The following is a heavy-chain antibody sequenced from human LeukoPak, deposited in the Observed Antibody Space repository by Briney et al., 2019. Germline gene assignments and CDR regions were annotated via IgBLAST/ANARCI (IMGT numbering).Heavy chain of an antibody. V-gene: IGHV4-39*01. D-gene: IGHD2-21*02. CDR3: ARGGYCGGDCYFYY. CDR1: GVSISSSNSY. CDR2: IYYSGNT. J-gene: IGHJ4*02. Sequence: SETLSLTCTVSGVSISSSNSYWGWIRQLPGKGLEWIGSIYYSGNTYYNASLKSQVSISIDTSKNQFSLRLTSVTAADTAVYYCARGGYCGGDCYFYYWGQGTLVTVSS.